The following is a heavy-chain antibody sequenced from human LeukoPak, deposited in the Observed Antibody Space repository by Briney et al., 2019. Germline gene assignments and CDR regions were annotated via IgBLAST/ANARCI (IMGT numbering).Heavy chain of an antibody. CDR2: IKSKTDGGTT. D-gene: IGHD3-3*01. J-gene: IGHJ4*02. CDR1: GFTFSNAW. V-gene: IGHV3-15*01. Sequence: GGSLRLSCAASGFTFSNAWMSWVRQAPGKGLEWVGRIKSKTDGGTTDHAAPVKGRFTISRDDSKNTLYLQMNSLKTEDTAVYYCTTDSGYYDFWSGYYPKDYWGQGTLVTVSS. CDR3: TTDSGYYDFWSGYYPKDY.